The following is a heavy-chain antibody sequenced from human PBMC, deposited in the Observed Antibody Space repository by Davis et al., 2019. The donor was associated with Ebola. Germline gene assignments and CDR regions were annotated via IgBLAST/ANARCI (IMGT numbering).Heavy chain of an antibody. CDR2: IKQDGSEK. CDR3: ASGMFGISTD. V-gene: IGHV3-7*01. CDR1: GFTFTNYW. Sequence: GGSLRLSCAASGFTFTNYWMSWVRQAPGKGLEWVANIKQDGSEKYYVDSVKGRLTISRDNAKNSLYLQMNSLRAEDTAVYYCASGMFGISTDWGQGTLVTVSS. D-gene: IGHD3-16*01. J-gene: IGHJ4*02.